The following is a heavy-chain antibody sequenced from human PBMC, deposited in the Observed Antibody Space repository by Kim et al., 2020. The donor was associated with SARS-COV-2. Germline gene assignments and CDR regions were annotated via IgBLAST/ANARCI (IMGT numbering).Heavy chain of an antibody. CDR1: GGSFSGYY. CDR2: INHSGST. J-gene: IGHJ4*02. D-gene: IGHD3-10*01. V-gene: IGHV4-34*01. Sequence: SETLSLTCAVYGGSFSGYYWSWIRQPPGKGLEWIGEINHSGSTNYNPSLKSRVTISVDTSKNQFSLKLSSVTAADTAVYYCARGPSYYGSGTTTTIDYWGQGTLVTVSS. CDR3: ARGPSYYGSGTTTTIDY.